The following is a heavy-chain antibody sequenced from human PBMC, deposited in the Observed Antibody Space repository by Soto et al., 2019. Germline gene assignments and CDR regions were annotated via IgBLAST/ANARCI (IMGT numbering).Heavy chain of an antibody. J-gene: IGHJ3*02. CDR2: IGRRGSPI. CDR3: ARVYDDYLIDAFDI. CDR1: EFTLSNYE. V-gene: IGHV3-48*03. D-gene: IGHD4-17*01. Sequence: PGGSLRLSCAAFEFTLSNYEMDWVRQAPGKGLEWVSHIGRRGSPIYYADSVKGRFTISRDNAKNSVFLQMNSLRPGDTAVYYCARVYDDYLIDAFDIWGQGTMVSVSS.